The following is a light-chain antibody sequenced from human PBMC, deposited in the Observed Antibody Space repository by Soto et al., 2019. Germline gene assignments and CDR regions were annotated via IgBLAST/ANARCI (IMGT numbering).Light chain of an antibody. J-gene: IGKJ1*01. CDR2: GAS. CDR3: QPYDDSPGT. CDR1: RSISSSY. Sequence: IVLTQSPGTLSLSPGERATLSCRASRSISSSYLAWYQQKPGQAPRLLIYGASNRATAIPDRFSGSGSGTDFTLTISRLEPEDFAVYYCQPYDDSPGTFGQGTKVDIK. V-gene: IGKV3-20*01.